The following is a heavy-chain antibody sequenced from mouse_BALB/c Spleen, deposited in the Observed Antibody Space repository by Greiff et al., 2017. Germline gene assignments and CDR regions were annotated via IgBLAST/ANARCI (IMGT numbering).Heavy chain of an antibody. Sequence: VQLQQSGAELAKPGASVKMSCKASGYTFTSYWMHWVKQRPGQGLEWIGYINPSTGYTEYNQKFKDKATLTADKSSSTAYMQLSSLTSEDSAVYYCARSYYGIYFDYWGQGTTLTVSS. CDR2: INPSTGYT. D-gene: IGHD2-10*01. CDR1: GYTFTSYW. J-gene: IGHJ2*01. CDR3: ARSYYGIYFDY. V-gene: IGHV1-7*01.